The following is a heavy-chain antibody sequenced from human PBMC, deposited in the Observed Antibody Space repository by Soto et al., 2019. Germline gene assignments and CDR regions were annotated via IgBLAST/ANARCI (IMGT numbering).Heavy chain of an antibody. V-gene: IGHV3-33*01. D-gene: IGHD4-17*01. Sequence: QVQLVESGGGVVQPGRSLRLSCAASGFTFSSYGMHWVRQAPGKGLEWVAVIWYDGSNKYYADSVKGRFTISRDNSKNSLYLQMNSLRAEDTAVYYCARDYPPYGDYVLNGMDVWGRVTTVTVSS. CDR2: IWYDGSNK. CDR3: ARDYPPYGDYVLNGMDV. CDR1: GFTFSSYG. J-gene: IGHJ6*02.